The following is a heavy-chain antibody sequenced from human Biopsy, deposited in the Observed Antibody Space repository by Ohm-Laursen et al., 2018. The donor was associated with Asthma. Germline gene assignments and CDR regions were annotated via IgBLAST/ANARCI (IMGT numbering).Heavy chain of an antibody. CDR1: GFVFSQGG. J-gene: IGHJ3*02. V-gene: IGHV3-30*03. Sequence: SLRLSCAASGFVFSQGGMHWVRQGPGKGLEWVALVSSDGHNKYYEDSVKGRFTISRDNSRNRLYLQINGLTVEDSAVYFCARQSGQEYGDSIPFDTWGQGTKVAVSS. D-gene: IGHD3-22*01. CDR3: ARQSGQEYGDSIPFDT. CDR2: VSSDGHNK.